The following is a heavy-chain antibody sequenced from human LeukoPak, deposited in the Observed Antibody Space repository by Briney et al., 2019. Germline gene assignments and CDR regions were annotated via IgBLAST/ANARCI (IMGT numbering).Heavy chain of an antibody. V-gene: IGHV1-3*01. J-gene: IGHJ4*02. Sequence: GASVKVSCKASGYTFTSYAMHWVRQAPGQGLEWMGWINAGNGNTKYSQKFQGRVTITRGTSASTAYMELSSLRSEDTAVYYCARGVLLWFGELLGHFDYWGQGTLVTVSS. CDR2: INAGNGNT. CDR3: ARGVLLWFGELLGHFDY. D-gene: IGHD3-10*01. CDR1: GYTFTSYA.